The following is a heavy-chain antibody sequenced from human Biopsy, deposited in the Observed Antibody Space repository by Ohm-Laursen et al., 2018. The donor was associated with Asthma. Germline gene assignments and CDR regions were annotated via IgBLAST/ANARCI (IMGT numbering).Heavy chain of an antibody. Sequence: SLRLSCAASGFAFNNSSMTWVRQAPGKGLEWVSSIRASGVRTFYADSVKGRFTVSRDSSRNTLYLQLSTLRVEDTAVYFCAKITTDRQKANNWFDPWGQGTLVTDSS. CDR1: GFAFNNSS. CDR2: IRASGVRT. D-gene: IGHD3-22*01. CDR3: AKITTDRQKANNWFDP. J-gene: IGHJ5*02. V-gene: IGHV3-23*01.